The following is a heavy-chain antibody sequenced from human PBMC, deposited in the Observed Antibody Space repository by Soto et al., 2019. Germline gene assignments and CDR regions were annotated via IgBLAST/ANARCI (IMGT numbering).Heavy chain of an antibody. J-gene: IGHJ5*02. CDR3: ARGLVRVGFDP. D-gene: IGHD6-19*01. CDR1: GYTFTSYA. Sequence: QVQLVQSGAEEKKPGASVKVSCKASGYTFTSYAMHWVRQAPGQRLEWMGWINAGNGNTKYSQKFQGRVTSTRDTSASTAYMELSSLRSEDTAVYYGARGLVRVGFDPWGQGTLVTVSS. CDR2: INAGNGNT. V-gene: IGHV1-3*05.